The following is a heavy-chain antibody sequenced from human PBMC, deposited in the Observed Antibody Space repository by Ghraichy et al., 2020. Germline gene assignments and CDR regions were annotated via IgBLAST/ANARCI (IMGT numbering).Heavy chain of an antibody. CDR2: IHNSGNT. CDR1: GDSISSSNYY. Sequence: SQTLSLTCGVSGDSISSSNYYWGWIRQSPGKGLEWIGNIHNSGNTYYNPSLKSRVTISVDASKNQFSLKLSSVTAADTAVYYCARLGLLGYGEAHWGQGTLVTVSS. J-gene: IGHJ4*02. D-gene: IGHD4-17*01. CDR3: ARLGLLGYGEAH. V-gene: IGHV4-39*01.